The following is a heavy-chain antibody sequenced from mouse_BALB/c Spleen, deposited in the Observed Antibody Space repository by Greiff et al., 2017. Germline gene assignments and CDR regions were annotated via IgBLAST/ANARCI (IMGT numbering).Heavy chain of an antibody. CDR2: ISDGGSYT. CDR1: RFTFSDYY. J-gene: IGHJ4*01. Sequence: EVHLVESGGGLVKPGGSLKLSCAASRFTFSDYYMYWVRQTPEKRLEWVATISDGGSYTYYPDSVKGRFTISRDNAKNNLYLQMSSLKSEDTAMYYCAREGPRLGAMDYWGQGTSVTVSS. CDR3: AREGPRLGAMDY. D-gene: IGHD3-1*01. V-gene: IGHV5-4*02.